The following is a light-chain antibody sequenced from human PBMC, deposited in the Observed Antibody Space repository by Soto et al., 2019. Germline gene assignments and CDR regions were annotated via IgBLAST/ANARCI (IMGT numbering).Light chain of an antibody. CDR1: QTISSW. CDR2: KAS. CDR3: QHYNSYSEA. Sequence: DIQMTQSPSTLSASVGDRVTITCRASQTISSWLAWYQQKPGKAPKLLIYKASTLKSGVPSRFSGSGSGTEFTLTIISLQPDDVATYYCQHYNSYSEAFGQGTKVELK. J-gene: IGKJ1*01. V-gene: IGKV1-5*03.